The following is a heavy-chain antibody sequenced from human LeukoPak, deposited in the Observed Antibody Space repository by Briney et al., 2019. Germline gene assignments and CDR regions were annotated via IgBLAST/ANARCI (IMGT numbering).Heavy chain of an antibody. D-gene: IGHD6-13*01. V-gene: IGHV3-23*01. CDR2: ISGDGGTT. J-gene: IGHJ4*02. CDR1: GFTFSSYA. Sequence: GGSLRLSCAASGFTFSSYAMTWVRQAPGKGLEWVSTISGDGGTTFYVDSVKGRFTISRENSKNTLYLQMSSLRADDTAVYYCAKSGSTWYDYFDFWGQGALVTVSS. CDR3: AKSGSTWYDYFDF.